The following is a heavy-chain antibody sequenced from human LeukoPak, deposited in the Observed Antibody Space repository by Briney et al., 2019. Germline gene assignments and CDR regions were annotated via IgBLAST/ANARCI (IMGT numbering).Heavy chain of an antibody. Sequence: PGGSLRLSCAASRFTFSDYYMSWIRQAPGKGLEWLSYISSSGNTIYYADSVKGRFTISRDNAKNSLYLQMNSLRAEDTAVYYCSFSMVRGVVGAYYFDFWGQGTLVTVSS. D-gene: IGHD3-10*01. CDR2: ISSSGNTI. V-gene: IGHV3-11*01. CDR3: SFSMVRGVVGAYYFDF. J-gene: IGHJ4*02. CDR1: RFTFSDYY.